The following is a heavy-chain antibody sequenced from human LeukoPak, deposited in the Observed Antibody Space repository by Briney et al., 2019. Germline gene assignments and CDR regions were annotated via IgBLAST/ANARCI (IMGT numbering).Heavy chain of an antibody. V-gene: IGHV3-53*01. CDR1: GFPVRTNY. Sequence: GGSLRLSCAACGFPVRTNYMSWVRQAPGKGLEWVSLNYSGGSTYYADSVKGRFTISRDNSQNRLYLQMNSLTADDTAEYYCARTFLSGDGYKVGYFDYWGQGTLVTVSS. J-gene: IGHJ4*02. CDR3: ARTFLSGDGYKVGYFDY. D-gene: IGHD5-24*01. CDR2: NYSGGST.